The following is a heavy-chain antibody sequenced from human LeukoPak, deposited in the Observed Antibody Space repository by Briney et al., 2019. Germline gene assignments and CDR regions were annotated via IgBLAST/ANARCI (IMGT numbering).Heavy chain of an antibody. Sequence: GASVKVSCKASGYTFTDYYMHWVRQAPGQGLEWMGRINPNSGGTNYAQKFQGRVTMTRDTSISTAYMELSGLSSDDTAVYYCARTWIQVWCPDFDYWGQGALVTVSS. D-gene: IGHD5-18*01. CDR1: GYTFTDYY. V-gene: IGHV1-2*06. CDR2: INPNSGGT. CDR3: ARTWIQVWCPDFDY. J-gene: IGHJ4*02.